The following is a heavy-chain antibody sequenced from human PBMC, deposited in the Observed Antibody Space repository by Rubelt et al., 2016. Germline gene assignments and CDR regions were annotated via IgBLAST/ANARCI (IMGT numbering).Heavy chain of an antibody. V-gene: IGHV3-23*04. CDR2: VSGSGGST. CDR3: AKGGRNPAVAGRGGPDY. Sequence: EVQLVESGGGLVQPGGSLRLSCATSGFTFNSYAMSWVRQAPGKGLEWVSGVSGSGGSTYYADSVKGRFTVSRDTSKSTLYLQMGSLGAEERAGYDWAKGGRNPAVAGRGGPDYWGQGTLVTVSS. CDR1: GFTFNSYA. J-gene: IGHJ4*02. D-gene: IGHD6-19*01.